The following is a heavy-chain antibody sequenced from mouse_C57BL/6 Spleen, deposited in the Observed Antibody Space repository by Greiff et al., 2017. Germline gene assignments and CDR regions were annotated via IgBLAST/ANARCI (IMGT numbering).Heavy chain of an antibody. Sequence: QVQLQQPGAELVKPGASVKLSCKASGYTFTSYWMHWVKQRPGQGLEWIGMIHPNSGSTNSNEKFKSKATLTVDKSSSTAYMQLSSLTSEDSAVYYCAGRGNYFDYWGQGTTLTVSS. J-gene: IGHJ2*01. V-gene: IGHV1-64*01. D-gene: IGHD4-1*01. CDR3: AGRGNYFDY. CDR1: GYTFTSYW. CDR2: IHPNSGST.